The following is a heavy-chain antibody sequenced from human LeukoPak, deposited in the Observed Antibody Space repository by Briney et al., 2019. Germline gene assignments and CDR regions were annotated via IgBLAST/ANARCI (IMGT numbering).Heavy chain of an antibody. CDR2: INPNSGGT. V-gene: IGHV1-2*02. J-gene: IGHJ3*02. CDR3: ARSNLAARDDAFDI. D-gene: IGHD6-6*01. Sequence: ASVKVSCKASGYTFTGYYMHWVRQAPGQGLEWMGWINPNSGGTNYAQKFQGRVTMTRDTSISTAYMELSRLRSDDTAVYYCARSNLAARDDAFDIWGQGTMVTVSS. CDR1: GYTFTGYY.